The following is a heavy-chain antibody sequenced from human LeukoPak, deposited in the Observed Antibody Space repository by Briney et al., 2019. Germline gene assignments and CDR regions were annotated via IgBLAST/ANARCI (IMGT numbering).Heavy chain of an antibody. CDR2: INPNSGGT. V-gene: IGHV1-2*02. D-gene: IGHD3-22*01. CDR3: ARSTLSVVVVIDY. J-gene: IGHJ4*02. CDR1: GYTFTGYY. Sequence: GASVKVSCKASGYTFTGYYMHWVRQAPGQGLEWMGWINPNSGGTNYAQKFQGRVTMTRDTSISTAYMELSRLRSDDTAVYYCARSTLSVVVVIDYWGQGTLVTVSS.